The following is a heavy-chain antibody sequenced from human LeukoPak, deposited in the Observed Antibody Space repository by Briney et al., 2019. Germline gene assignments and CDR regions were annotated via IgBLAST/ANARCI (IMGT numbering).Heavy chain of an antibody. D-gene: IGHD2-21*02. V-gene: IGHV4-4*07. J-gene: IGHJ2*01. Sequence: SETLSLTCTVSGGSISSYYWSWIRIRQPAGKGLEWIGCIHSSGNTNYNPSLKGRVTMSVDTSKNQFSLSLTSVTAADTAVYYCARTTAHWYFDLWGRGTLVSVSS. CDR2: IHSSGNT. CDR1: GGSISSYY. CDR3: ARTTAHWYFDL.